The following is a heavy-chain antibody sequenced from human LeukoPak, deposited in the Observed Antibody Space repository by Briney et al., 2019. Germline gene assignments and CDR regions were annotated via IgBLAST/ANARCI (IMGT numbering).Heavy chain of an antibody. CDR2: ISPSGASV. D-gene: IGHD5-12*01. V-gene: IGHV3-21*01. J-gene: IGHJ4*02. CDR1: GFTFSSYT. Sequence: GGSLRLSCAASGFTFSSYTMNWVRQAPGKGLEWVSSISPSGASVWHADSVKGRFTISRDAATYSVYLQMNSLRADDTAVYYCARDFTGESGYSGYWGRGTLVTVSP. CDR3: ARDFTGESGYSGY.